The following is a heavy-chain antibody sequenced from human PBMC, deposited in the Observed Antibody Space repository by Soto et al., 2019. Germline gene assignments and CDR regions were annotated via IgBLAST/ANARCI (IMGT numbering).Heavy chain of an antibody. Sequence: GGSLRLSCAVSGFSFSSYEMNWVRQAPGKGLEWIAYISSGGDTIHYADSVRGRFTVSRDNARNSLSLQMNTLRVEDTALYYCARDRAAGGYWGQGTLVTVSS. V-gene: IGHV3-48*03. CDR2: ISSGGDTI. J-gene: IGHJ4*02. CDR3: ARDRAAGGY. CDR1: GFSFSSYE. D-gene: IGHD6-13*01.